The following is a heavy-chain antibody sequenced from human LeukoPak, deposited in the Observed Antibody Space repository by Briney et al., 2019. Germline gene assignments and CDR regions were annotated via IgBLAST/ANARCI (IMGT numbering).Heavy chain of an antibody. J-gene: IGHJ4*02. CDR2: ISGRGGTT. CDR3: ANGGSNYYGTTGYYY. V-gene: IGHV3-23*01. Sequence: GRSLRLSCAASGFTFSSYAMSCVRQAPGKWLEWVTAISGRGGTTYHPDSVKGRFTISRDNSRDTLSLQMHSLRAEDTAVYYCANGGSNYYGTTGYYYWGQGTLVTVSS. D-gene: IGHD3-22*01. CDR1: GFTFSSYA.